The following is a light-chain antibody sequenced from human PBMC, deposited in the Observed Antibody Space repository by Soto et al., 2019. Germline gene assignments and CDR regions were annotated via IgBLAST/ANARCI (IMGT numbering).Light chain of an antibody. CDR3: SAWDGSLNGYV. CDR2: SNN. Sequence: QSVLTQPPSASGTPGQRVTISCSGSDSNIGRHSVNWYQQLPGTAPKVLIYSNNQRPSGVPGRFSGSKSGTSASLAISGLQSEDEAEYYCSAWDGSLNGYVFGTGTKLT. J-gene: IGLJ1*01. V-gene: IGLV1-44*01. CDR1: DSNIGRHS.